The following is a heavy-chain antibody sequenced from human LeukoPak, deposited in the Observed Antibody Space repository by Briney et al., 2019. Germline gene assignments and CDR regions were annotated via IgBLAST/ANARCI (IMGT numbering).Heavy chain of an antibody. CDR3: ARSVADSALGYYHDIDY. Sequence: SETLSFNCTVSGVSVSCYHWSWIRQPPGKGLEWIGYIYYSGSTNYNPSLKSRVTISVDTSKNQFSLKLSSVTAADTAVYYCARSVADSALGYYHDIDYWGQGTTVTVSS. CDR2: IYYSGST. V-gene: IGHV4-59*08. D-gene: IGHD2-15*01. CDR1: GVSVSCYH. J-gene: IGHJ6*02.